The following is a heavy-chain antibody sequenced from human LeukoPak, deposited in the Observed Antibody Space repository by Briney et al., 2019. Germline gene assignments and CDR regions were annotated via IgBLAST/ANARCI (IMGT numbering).Heavy chain of an antibody. Sequence: PSETLSLTCTVSGGSISSYYWSWIRQPAGKGLEWIGRIYTSGSTNYNPSLKSRATMSVDTSKNQFSLKLSSVTAADTAVYYCARVIYRYSGSYSPYYFDYWGQGTLVTVSS. CDR2: IYTSGST. V-gene: IGHV4-4*07. CDR1: GGSISSYY. D-gene: IGHD1-26*01. CDR3: ARVIYRYSGSYSPYYFDY. J-gene: IGHJ4*02.